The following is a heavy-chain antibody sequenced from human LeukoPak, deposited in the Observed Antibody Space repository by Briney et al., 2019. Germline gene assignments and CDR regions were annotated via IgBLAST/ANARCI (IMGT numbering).Heavy chain of an antibody. J-gene: IGHJ6*02. V-gene: IGHV3-23*01. D-gene: IGHD3-10*01. Sequence: GGSLRLSCAASGFTFSSYAMSWVSQAPGKGLEWVSAISGSGGSTYYADSVRGRFTISRDNSKNTLYLQMNSLRAEDTAVYYCAKMIVRGVPYYYYGMDVWGQGTTVTVSS. CDR2: ISGSGGST. CDR1: GFTFSSYA. CDR3: AKMIVRGVPYYYYGMDV.